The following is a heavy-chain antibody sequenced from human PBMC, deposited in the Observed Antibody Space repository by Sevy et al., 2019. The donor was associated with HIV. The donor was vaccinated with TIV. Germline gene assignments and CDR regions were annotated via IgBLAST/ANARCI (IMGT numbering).Heavy chain of an antibody. CDR2: ISGSGETT. V-gene: IGHV3-23*01. Sequence: GGSLRLSCAASGFTFSSYAMDWVRQAPGKGLEWVSTISGSGETTYYADSVKGRFTMARDHSQNTVFLQMNSLRAEDTAVYSCAKRRNGWYELDYWGRGALVTVSS. CDR3: AKRRNGWYELDY. CDR1: GFTFSSYA. J-gene: IGHJ4*02. D-gene: IGHD6-19*01.